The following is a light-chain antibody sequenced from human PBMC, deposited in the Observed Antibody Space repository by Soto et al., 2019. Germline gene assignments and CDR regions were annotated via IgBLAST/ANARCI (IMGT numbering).Light chain of an antibody. CDR2: AAS. CDR3: PQTYSTLSIT. J-gene: IGKJ5*01. Sequence: DIQMTQSPSSLSASVGDRVTITCRASESIARHLNWYQQKPGRAPNLLIYAASSLQNGVPSRFRGGGSGTDFTLTISNPQPEDFATYYCPQTYSTLSITFGQGTRLEIK. V-gene: IGKV1-39*01. CDR1: ESIARH.